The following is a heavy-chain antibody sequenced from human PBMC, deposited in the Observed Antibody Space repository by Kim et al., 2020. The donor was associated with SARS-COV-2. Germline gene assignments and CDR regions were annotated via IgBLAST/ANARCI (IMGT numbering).Heavy chain of an antibody. D-gene: IGHD4-17*01. CDR1: GFTFSSYS. Sequence: GGSLRLSCTASGFTFSSYSMNWVRQAPGKGLEWVSYISSSSSTIYYADSVKGRFTISRDNAKNSLYLQMNSLRDEDTAVYYCARGDKVTTRGGWFDPWGQGTLVTVSS. CDR3: ARGDKVTTRGGWFDP. V-gene: IGHV3-48*02. J-gene: IGHJ5*02. CDR2: ISSSSSTI.